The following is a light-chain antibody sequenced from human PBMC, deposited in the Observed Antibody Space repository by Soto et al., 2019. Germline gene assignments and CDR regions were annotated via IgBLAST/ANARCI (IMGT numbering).Light chain of an antibody. V-gene: IGKV2-28*01. CDR2: LGS. CDR3: MQPLQSWT. J-gene: IGKJ1*01. CDR1: QSLLNSNGYNY. Sequence: DIVMTQSPLSLPVTPGGPASISCRSSQSLLNSNGYNYLDWYLQKPGQSPQLLIYLGSNRASGVPDRFSGSGSGTDFTLKISRVEAEDVGVYYCMQPLQSWTFGQGTKVDIK.